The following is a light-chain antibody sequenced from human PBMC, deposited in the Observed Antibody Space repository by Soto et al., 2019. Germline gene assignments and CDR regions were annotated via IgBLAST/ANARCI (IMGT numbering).Light chain of an antibody. CDR1: QGISRY. Sequence: DIQLTQSPSFLSASVGDGVTITCRASQGISRYLAWYQQKPGKAPNLLIYGASTLQSGVPSRFSGSGSGTEFTLTISSLQPEDFATYYCQQLNSYPITFGQGTDWRL. CDR3: QQLNSYPIT. CDR2: GAS. V-gene: IGKV1-9*01. J-gene: IGKJ5*01.